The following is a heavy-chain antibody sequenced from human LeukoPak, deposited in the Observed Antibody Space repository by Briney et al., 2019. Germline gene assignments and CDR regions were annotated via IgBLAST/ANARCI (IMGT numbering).Heavy chain of an antibody. J-gene: IGHJ4*02. D-gene: IGHD6-13*01. CDR1: GFTFSSYG. CDR3: AKAVRGSSSLFDY. Sequence: PGGSLRLSCAASGFTFSSYGMHWVRQAPGKGLEWVAVISYDGSNKYYADSVKGRFTISRVNSKNTLYLQMNSLRAEDTAVYYCAKAVRGSSSLFDYWGQGTLVTVSS. V-gene: IGHV3-30*18. CDR2: ISYDGSNK.